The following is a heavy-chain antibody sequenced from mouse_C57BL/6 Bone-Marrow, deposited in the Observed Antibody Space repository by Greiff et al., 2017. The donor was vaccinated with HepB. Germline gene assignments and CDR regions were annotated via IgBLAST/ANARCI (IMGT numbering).Heavy chain of an antibody. CDR1: EYEFPSHD. CDR2: INSDGGST. V-gene: IGHV5-2*01. J-gene: IGHJ1*03. CDR3: ARHADYYGSSYVSWYFDV. D-gene: IGHD1-1*01. Sequence: DVMLVESGGGLVQPGESLKLSCESNEYEFPSHDMSWVRKTPEKRLELVAAINSDGGSTYYPDTMERRIIISRDNTKKTLYLQMSSLRSEDTALYYCARHADYYGSSYVSWYFDVWGTGTTVTVSS.